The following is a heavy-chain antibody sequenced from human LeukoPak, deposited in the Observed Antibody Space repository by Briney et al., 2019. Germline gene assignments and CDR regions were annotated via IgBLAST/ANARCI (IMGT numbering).Heavy chain of an antibody. J-gene: IGHJ4*02. D-gene: IGHD3-10*01. V-gene: IGHV4-38-2*01. CDR3: ARSLIYGVREFDY. CDR1: GYSISSGYY. Sequence: SETRSLTCAVSGYSISSGYYWGWIRQPPGKGLEWIGSIYHSGSTYYNPSLKSRVAISVDTSKNQFSLKLSSVTAADTAAYYCARSLIYGVREFDYWGQGTLVTVSS. CDR2: IYHSGST.